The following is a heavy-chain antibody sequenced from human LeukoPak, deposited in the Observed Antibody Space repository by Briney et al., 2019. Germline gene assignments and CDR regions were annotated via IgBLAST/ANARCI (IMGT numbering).Heavy chain of an antibody. CDR1: GFTFSSYA. D-gene: IGHD3-16*01. CDR2: INHNGNVN. CDR3: ARGGGLDV. J-gene: IGHJ6*02. Sequence: GGSLRLSCAASGFTFSSYAMSWVRQAPGRGLEWVASINHNGNVNYYVDSVKGRFTISRDNAKNSLYLQMSNLRAEDTAVYFCARGGGLDVWGQGATVTVSS. V-gene: IGHV3-7*03.